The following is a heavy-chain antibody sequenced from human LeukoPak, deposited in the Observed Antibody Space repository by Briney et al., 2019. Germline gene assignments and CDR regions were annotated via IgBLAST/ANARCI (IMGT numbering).Heavy chain of an antibody. Sequence: PSETLSLTCTVSSDSIYSSSYYWGGIRQPPGKGLEWIGSIYYSGSTYYNSSLKSRVTISVDTSKNQFSLKLSSLTAADTAVYYCARAAYCGCDCYLLDDRGQRTVVTVFS. CDR1: SDSIYSSSYY. J-gene: IGHJ4*02. V-gene: IGHV4-39*01. CDR2: IYYSGST. CDR3: ARAAYCGCDCYLLDD. D-gene: IGHD2-21*02.